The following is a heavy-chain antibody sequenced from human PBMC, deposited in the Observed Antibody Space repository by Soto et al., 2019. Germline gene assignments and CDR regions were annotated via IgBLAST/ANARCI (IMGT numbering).Heavy chain of an antibody. Sequence: EVQLVESGGGLVQPGGSLRLSCAASGFTFSSYWMSWVRQAPGKGLEWVANIKQDGSDKYYVDPVKGRFTISRDNAKNSLYLQMNSLTAEDTAIYYCAKVKSLAGQEWGQGTLVTGSS. D-gene: IGHD6-6*01. CDR3: AKVKSLAGQE. J-gene: IGHJ4*02. CDR2: IKQDGSDK. CDR1: GFTFSSYW. V-gene: IGHV3-7*05.